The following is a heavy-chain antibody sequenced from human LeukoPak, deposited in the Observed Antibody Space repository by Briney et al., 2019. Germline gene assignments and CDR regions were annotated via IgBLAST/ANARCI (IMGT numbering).Heavy chain of an antibody. V-gene: IGHV1-18*01. CDR3: ERVAYPYYYDSSGYYEGGIFDY. J-gene: IGHJ4*02. D-gene: IGHD3-22*01. Sequence: ASVKVSCKASGYTFTSYGISWVRQAPGQGLEWMGWISAYNGNTNYAQKLQGRVTMTTDTSTSTAYMELRSLRSDDTAVYYCERVAYPYYYDSSGYYEGGIFDYWGQGTLVTVSS. CDR1: GYTFTSYG. CDR2: ISAYNGNT.